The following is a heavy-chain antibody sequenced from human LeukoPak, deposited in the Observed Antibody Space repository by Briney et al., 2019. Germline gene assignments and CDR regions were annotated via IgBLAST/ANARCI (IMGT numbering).Heavy chain of an antibody. D-gene: IGHD1-26*01. J-gene: IGHJ3*02. CDR1: GGSISSYY. CDR2: IYYSGST. CDR3: ARHWAGDTWVAFDI. Sequence: SETLSLTCTVSGGSISSYYWGWIRQPPGKGLEWIGSIYYSGSTYYNPSLKSRVTISVDTSKNQFSLKLSSVTAADTAVYYCARHWAGDTWVAFDIWGQGTMVTVSS. V-gene: IGHV4-39*01.